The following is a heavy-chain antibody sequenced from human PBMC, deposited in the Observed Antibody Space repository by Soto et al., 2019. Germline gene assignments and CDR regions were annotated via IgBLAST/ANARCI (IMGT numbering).Heavy chain of an antibody. D-gene: IGHD6-19*01. Sequence: EVQLLESGGGLVQPGGSLRLSCAASVFTFSTHAMNWVRQAPGKGLEWVASIRGGGNPTYYADSVKGRFTVSRDNSKNTLYLQMNSLRDDDKAVYYWAKGQWLEVRVFDPWGQGTLVTVSS. CDR1: VFTFSTHA. J-gene: IGHJ5*02. CDR2: IRGGGNPT. V-gene: IGHV3-23*01. CDR3: AKGQWLEVRVFDP.